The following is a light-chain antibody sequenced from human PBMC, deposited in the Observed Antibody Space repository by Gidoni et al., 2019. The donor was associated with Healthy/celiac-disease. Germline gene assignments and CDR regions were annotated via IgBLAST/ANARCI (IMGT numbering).Light chain of an antibody. Sequence: DIQMTQSPSSLSASVGDRVTNTCQASQDISNYLNWYQQKPGKAPKLLIYDASNLETGVPSRFSGSGSGTDFTFTISSLQPEDSATYYCQQYDNLPTFGGXTKVEIK. CDR2: DAS. CDR3: QQYDNLPT. J-gene: IGKJ4*01. CDR1: QDISNY. V-gene: IGKV1-33*01.